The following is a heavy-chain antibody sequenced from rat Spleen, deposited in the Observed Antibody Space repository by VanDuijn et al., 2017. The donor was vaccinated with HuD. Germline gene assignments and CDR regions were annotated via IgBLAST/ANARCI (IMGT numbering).Heavy chain of an antibody. D-gene: IGHD2-3*01. J-gene: IGHJ2*01. Sequence: QVQLKESGPGLVQPSQTLSLTCTVSGFSLTTYHVSWVRQPPGKGLEWMGVIWTDGRTAYNSLLKSRLSISRDTSKSQVFLKMNSLQTEDTATDYCARANRDIYAHFDHWGQGVMVTVSS. V-gene: IGHV2-43*01. CDR3: ARANRDIYAHFDH. CDR1: GFSLTTYH. CDR2: IWTDGRT.